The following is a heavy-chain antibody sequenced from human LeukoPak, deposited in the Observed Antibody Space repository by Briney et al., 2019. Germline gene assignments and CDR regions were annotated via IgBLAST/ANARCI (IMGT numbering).Heavy chain of an antibody. CDR3: ARRAALHSLDL. CDR1: GGSFSNYY. J-gene: IGHJ5*02. D-gene: IGHD6-6*01. V-gene: IGHV4-34*01. CDR2: INHSGTT. Sequence: SETLSLTCAVYGGSFSNYYWSWIRQPPGKGLEWIGEINHSGTTNYNPSLKSRVTISTDTSRNQFSLRLSSVTAADTALYFCARRAALHSLDLWGQGTLVTVSS.